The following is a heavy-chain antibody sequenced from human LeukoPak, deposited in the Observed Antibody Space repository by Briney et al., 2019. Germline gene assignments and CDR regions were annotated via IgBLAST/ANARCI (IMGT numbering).Heavy chain of an antibody. CDR1: GGSISSYY. V-gene: IGHV4-59*01. CDR2: IYYSGST. Sequence: SETLSLTCTVSGGSISSYYWSWIRQPPGKGLEWIGYIYYSGSTDYNPSLKSRVTISVDTSKNQFSLKLSSVTAADTAVYYCARVRGSSGWYFFGAFDIWGQGTMVSVSS. D-gene: IGHD6-19*01. J-gene: IGHJ3*02. CDR3: ARVRGSSGWYFFGAFDI.